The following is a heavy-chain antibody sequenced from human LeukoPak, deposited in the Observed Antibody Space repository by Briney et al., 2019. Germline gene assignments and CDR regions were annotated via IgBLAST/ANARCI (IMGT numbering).Heavy chain of an antibody. CDR2: ISSNGGST. D-gene: IGHD1-26*01. CDR1: GFTFSSYA. V-gene: IGHV3-64*04. Sequence: PGGSLRLSCSASGFTFSSYAMHWVRQAPGKGLEYVSAISSNGGSTYYADSVKGRFTISRDNAKNSLYLQMSSLRDEDTAVYYCARDWSWHFDYWGQGTLVTVSS. J-gene: IGHJ4*02. CDR3: ARDWSWHFDY.